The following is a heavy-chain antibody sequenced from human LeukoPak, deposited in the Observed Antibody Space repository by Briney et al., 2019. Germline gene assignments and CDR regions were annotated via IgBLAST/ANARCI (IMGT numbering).Heavy chain of an antibody. CDR1: GFPFSSHG. V-gene: IGHV3-23*01. CDR2: ISPGGPT. D-gene: IGHD5-12*01. J-gene: IGHJ4*02. CDR3: GKDGAWLRFDD. Sequence: AGGSLRLSCAGSGFPFSSHGMNWVRQAPGKGLEWVSGISPGGPTYYADSVKGRFSISRDDSKNTFYLQMINLRAEDTAVYYCGKDGAWLRFDDWGQGILVTVSS.